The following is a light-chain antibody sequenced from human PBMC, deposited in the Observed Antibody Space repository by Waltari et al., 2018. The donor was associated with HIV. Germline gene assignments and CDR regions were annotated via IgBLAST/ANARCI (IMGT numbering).Light chain of an antibody. CDR2: DVS. V-gene: IGLV2-11*01. CDR1: SSDVGGYNY. Sequence: QSALTQPRSVSGSPGQSVTISCTGTSSDVGGYNYASWYQQHPGKAPKLMIYDVSKRPSGVPDRFSGSKSCNTASLTIFGLQAEDEADYYCCSYAGSYTHVVFGGGTKLTVL. CDR3: CSYAGSYTHVV. J-gene: IGLJ2*01.